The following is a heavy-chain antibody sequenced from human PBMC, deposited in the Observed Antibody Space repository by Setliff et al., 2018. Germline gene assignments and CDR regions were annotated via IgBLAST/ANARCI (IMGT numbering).Heavy chain of an antibody. CDR3: ASEIRVVVPAAPRYYGMDV. V-gene: IGHV1-2*02. Sequence: GASVKLSCKASGYTFTGYYMHWVRQAPGQGLEWMGWINPNSGGTNYAQKFQGRVTMTRDTSISTAYMELSRLRSDDTAVYYCASEIRVVVPAAPRYYGMDVWGQGTTVTVSS. J-gene: IGHJ6*02. CDR2: INPNSGGT. CDR1: GYTFTGYY. D-gene: IGHD2-2*01.